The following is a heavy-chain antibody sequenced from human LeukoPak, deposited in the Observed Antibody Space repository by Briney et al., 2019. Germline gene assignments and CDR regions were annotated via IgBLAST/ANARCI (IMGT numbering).Heavy chain of an antibody. CDR1: GGSTSSNY. CDR2: VFDSGSS. J-gene: IGHJ4*02. CDR3: ARLHYCGGNCYYFDS. V-gene: IGHV4-59*01. Sequence: SETLSLTCTVSGGSTSSNYWSWTRQPPGKGLEWIGYVFDSGSSNYSPSLKTRVTIVVDRSKNQFSLSLYSVTTADTAVYYCARLHYCGGNCYYFDSWGQGTQVTVSS. D-gene: IGHD2-21*02.